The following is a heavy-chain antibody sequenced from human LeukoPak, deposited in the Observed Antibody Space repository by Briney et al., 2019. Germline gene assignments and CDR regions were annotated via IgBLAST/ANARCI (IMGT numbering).Heavy chain of an antibody. D-gene: IGHD1-7*01. V-gene: IGHV3-23*01. Sequence: HPGGSLRLSCAASGFTFSVYTIHWVRQAPGKGLEWVSAISGSGGSTYYADSVKGRFTISRDNSKNTLYLQMNSLRAEDTAVYYCTRTHSKHYYFDYWGQGTLVTVSS. J-gene: IGHJ4*02. CDR3: TRTHSKHYYFDY. CDR2: ISGSGGST. CDR1: GFTFSVYT.